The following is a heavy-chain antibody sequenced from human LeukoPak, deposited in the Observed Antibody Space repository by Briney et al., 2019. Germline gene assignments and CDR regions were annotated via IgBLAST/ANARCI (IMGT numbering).Heavy chain of an antibody. CDR3: ARANHYYGSGSYYNYDY. D-gene: IGHD3-10*01. CDR1: GHTFSNYA. J-gene: IGHJ4*02. CDR2: ISGSGGST. Sequence: GGTLRLSCAVSGHTFSNYAMSWVRQAPRKGLERVSAISGSGGSTYYADSVKGRFTISRDNSKNTLYLQMNSLRAEDTAVYYCARANHYYGSGSYYNYDYWGQGTLVTVSS. V-gene: IGHV3-23*01.